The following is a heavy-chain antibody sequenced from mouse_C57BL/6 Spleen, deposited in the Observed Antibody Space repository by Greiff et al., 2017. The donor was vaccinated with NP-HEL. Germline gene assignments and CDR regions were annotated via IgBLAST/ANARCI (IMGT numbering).Heavy chain of an antibody. CDR2: IAPNSGGT. V-gene: IGHV1-62-3*01. D-gene: IGHD1-1*01. CDR1: GYTFTSYW. CDR3: ARSPLTGTYAMDD. J-gene: IGHJ4*01. Sequence: QVQLQQPGAELVKPGASVKLSCKASGYTFTSYWTHWVKQRPGRGLAWIGRIAPNSGGTKYNEKFTSKATLTVDKPSSTAYMQLSSLTSEDSAVYYCARSPLTGTYAMDDWGQGTSVTVSS.